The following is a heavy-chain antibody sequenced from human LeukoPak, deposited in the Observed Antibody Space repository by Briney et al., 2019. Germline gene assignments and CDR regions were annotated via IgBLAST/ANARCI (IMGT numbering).Heavy chain of an antibody. V-gene: IGHV3-23*01. Sequence: GGSLRLSCAVSRFTFSGYAMSWVRQAPGKGLDWVSAISGSGGDTYYADSVKGRFTISRDNSKNTLYLQMNSLRAEDTAVYYCAKSSGDILTDYGGGNKFDSWGQGTLVTVSS. CDR2: ISGSGGDT. CDR3: AKSSGDILTDYGGGNKFDS. CDR1: RFTFSGYA. J-gene: IGHJ4*02. D-gene: IGHD3-9*01.